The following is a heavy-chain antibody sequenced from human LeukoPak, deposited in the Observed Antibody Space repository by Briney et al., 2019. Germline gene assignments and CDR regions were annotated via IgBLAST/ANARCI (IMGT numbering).Heavy chain of an antibody. Sequence: GGSLRLPCAASAFTFSNAWMNWVRQAPGKGLEWVGRIKSKTDGGTTDYAAPVKGRFTISRDDSKNTLYLQMNSLKTEDTAVYYCTTEERVSSGYCSGGSCYIDYWGQGTLVTVSS. D-gene: IGHD2-15*01. CDR3: TTEERVSSGYCSGGSCYIDY. CDR1: AFTFSNAW. J-gene: IGHJ4*02. CDR2: IKSKTDGGTT. V-gene: IGHV3-15*01.